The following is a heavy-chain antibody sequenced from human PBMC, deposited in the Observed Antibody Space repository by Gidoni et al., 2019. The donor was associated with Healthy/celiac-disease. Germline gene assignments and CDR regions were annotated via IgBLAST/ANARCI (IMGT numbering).Heavy chain of an antibody. CDR2: IIPIFGTA. D-gene: IGHD2-15*01. CDR3: ARLAEDCSGGSCYSIGFDP. V-gene: IGHV1-69*01. Sequence: QVQLVQSGAEVKKPGSSVKVSCKASGGTSSSYASSWVRQAPGQGLEWMGGIIPIFGTANSAQKFQGRVTITADESTSTAYMELSSLRSEDTAVYYCARLAEDCSGGSCYSIGFDPWGQGTLVTVSS. J-gene: IGHJ5*02. CDR1: GGTSSSYA.